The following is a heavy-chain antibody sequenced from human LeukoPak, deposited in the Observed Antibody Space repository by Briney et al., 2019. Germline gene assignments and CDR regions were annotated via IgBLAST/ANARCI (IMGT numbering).Heavy chain of an antibody. CDR3: ARGLGYSSSSFSLVY. J-gene: IGHJ4*02. CDR2: ISYDGSNK. Sequence: GGSLRLSCAASGFTFSSYAMHWVRQAPGKGLEWVAVISYDGSNKYYADSVKGRFTISRDNSKNTLYLQMNSLRAEDTAVYYCARGLGYSSSSFSLVYWGQGTLVTVSS. D-gene: IGHD6-6*01. CDR1: GFTFSSYA. V-gene: IGHV3-30-3*01.